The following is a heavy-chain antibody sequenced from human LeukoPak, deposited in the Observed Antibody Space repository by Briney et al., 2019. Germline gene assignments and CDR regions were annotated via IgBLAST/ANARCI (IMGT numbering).Heavy chain of an antibody. CDR1: GFTFSTYD. D-gene: IGHD5-12*01. V-gene: IGHV3-23*01. Sequence: GGSVRLSCAASGFTFSTYDMSWVRQAPGKGLEWVSAITASGGNTYYADSVKGRFTISRDNSKNTLYLQMNSLRAEDTAVYYCAKRNGGYDDYWGQGTLVTVSS. CDR3: AKRNGGYDDY. J-gene: IGHJ4*02. CDR2: ITASGGNT.